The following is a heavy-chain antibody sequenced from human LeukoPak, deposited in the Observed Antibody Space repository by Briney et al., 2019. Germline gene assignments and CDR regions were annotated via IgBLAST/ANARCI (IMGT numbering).Heavy chain of an antibody. Sequence: PGGSLRLSCAASGFTFSSYGMHWVRQAPGKGLEWVAVIWYDGSNKYYADSVKGRFTISRDNSKNTLYLQMSSLRAEDTAVYYCARDMVRGVMRYYYGMDVWGQGTTVTVSS. J-gene: IGHJ6*02. CDR2: IWYDGSNK. CDR1: GFTFSSYG. CDR3: ARDMVRGVMRYYYGMDV. D-gene: IGHD3-10*01. V-gene: IGHV3-33*01.